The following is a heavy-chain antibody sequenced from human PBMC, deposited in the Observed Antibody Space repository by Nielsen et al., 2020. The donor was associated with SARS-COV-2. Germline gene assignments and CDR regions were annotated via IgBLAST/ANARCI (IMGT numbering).Heavy chain of an antibody. D-gene: IGHD1-26*01. CDR1: GFTFSSYA. CDR2: ISGSGGST. Sequence: GESLKISCAASGFTFSSYAMSWVRQAPGKGLEWVSAISGSGGSTYYADSVKGRFTISRDNSKNTLYLQMNSLRAEDTAAYYCARARELYSYWGQGTLVTVSS. J-gene: IGHJ4*02. CDR3: ARARELYSY. V-gene: IGHV3-23*01.